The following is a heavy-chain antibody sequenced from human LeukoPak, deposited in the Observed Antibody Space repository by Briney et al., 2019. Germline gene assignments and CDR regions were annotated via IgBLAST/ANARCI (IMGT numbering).Heavy chain of an antibody. CDR3: AIVPGDCSSTSCFDMYFDY. Sequence: GRSLRLSCAASRLTFSDYYMSWISHAQTKGLEWVSYIRSSSTHTDYADSVKGRFTISRDNAKNSLYLQMNSLRAEDTAVDYCAIVPGDCSSTSCFDMYFDYGGQGTLVSVSS. J-gene: IGHJ4*02. V-gene: IGHV3-11*06. CDR1: RLTFSDYY. D-gene: IGHD2-2*01. CDR2: IRSSSTHT.